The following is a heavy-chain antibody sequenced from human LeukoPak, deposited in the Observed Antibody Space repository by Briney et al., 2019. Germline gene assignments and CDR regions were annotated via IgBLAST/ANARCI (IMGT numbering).Heavy chain of an antibody. CDR2: IKEDGTVK. Sequence: GGSLRLSCAASGFTFSRYWMSWVRQAPGKGLEWVANIKEDGTVKYYVESVKGRFTIARDNAKNSLYLQMNSLRAEDTAVYYCAASITMFDYWGQGTLVTVSS. CDR3: AASITMFDY. J-gene: IGHJ4*02. D-gene: IGHD3-10*01. CDR1: GFTFSRYW. V-gene: IGHV3-7*02.